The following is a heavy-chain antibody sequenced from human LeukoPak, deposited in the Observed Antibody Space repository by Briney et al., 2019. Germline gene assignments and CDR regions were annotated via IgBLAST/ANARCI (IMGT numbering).Heavy chain of an antibody. CDR2: VYHTGST. Sequence: SETLSLTCAVSGYSISRGYYWALIRQPPGKGLEWIGTVYHTGSTSYNPSLDSRVTISVDTSKNEFSLNLKSVTAADTAVYYCARAGWIITSGIDYWGQGALVTVSS. V-gene: IGHV4-38-2*01. D-gene: IGHD3-10*01. CDR1: GYSISRGYY. J-gene: IGHJ4*02. CDR3: ARAGWIITSGIDY.